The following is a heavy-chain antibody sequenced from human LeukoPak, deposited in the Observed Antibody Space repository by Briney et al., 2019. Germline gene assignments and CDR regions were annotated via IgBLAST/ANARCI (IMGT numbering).Heavy chain of an antibody. Sequence: SQTLSLTCVVSGDTVSSKNGAWNWIRQSPSRGLEWLGRTYYRSKWYNDYAESMEGRMTISQDTSKNQYSLHLNSVTPDDTAVYYCARDFGTTGWHTFDYWGQGTLVTVSS. V-gene: IGHV6-1*01. J-gene: IGHJ4*02. CDR2: TYYRSKWYN. CDR3: ARDFGTTGWHTFDY. D-gene: IGHD6-19*01. CDR1: GDTVSSKNGA.